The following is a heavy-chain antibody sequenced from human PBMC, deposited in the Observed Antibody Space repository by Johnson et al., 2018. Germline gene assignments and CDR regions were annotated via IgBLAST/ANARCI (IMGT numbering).Heavy chain of an antibody. CDR2: ISWNSGSI. CDR3: AKSGYEYSSSLMGAFGI. J-gene: IGHJ3*02. V-gene: IGHV3-9*01. Sequence: VQLVQSGGGLVQPGRSLRLSCAASGFTFDDYAMHWVRQAPGTGLEWVSGISWNSGSIGYEDSVKGRFTISRDNAKNSLYLQMNSRRAEDTALYYCAKSGYEYSSSLMGAFGIWVQGTMVTVPS. D-gene: IGHD6-6*01. CDR1: GFTFDDYA.